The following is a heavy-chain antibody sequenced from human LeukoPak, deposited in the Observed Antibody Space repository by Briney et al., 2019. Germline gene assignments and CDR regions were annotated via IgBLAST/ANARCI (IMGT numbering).Heavy chain of an antibody. Sequence: GGSLRLSCAASGFTFSSYAMHWVRQAPRKGLEWVAVISYDGSNKYYADSVKGRFTISRDNSKNTLYLQMNSLRAEDTAVYYCARSIVVVPAAIQFWFDPWGQGTLVTVSS. J-gene: IGHJ5*02. D-gene: IGHD2-2*01. CDR3: ARSIVVVPAAIQFWFDP. CDR1: GFTFSSYA. V-gene: IGHV3-30-3*01. CDR2: ISYDGSNK.